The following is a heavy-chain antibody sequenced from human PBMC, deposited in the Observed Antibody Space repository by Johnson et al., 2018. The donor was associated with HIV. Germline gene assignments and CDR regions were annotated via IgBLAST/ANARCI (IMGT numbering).Heavy chain of an antibody. CDR2: ISYDGSNK. J-gene: IGHJ3*02. V-gene: IGHV3-30-3*01. CDR1: GFTFSSYA. CDR3: AGAYYYESSGYYDAFDI. D-gene: IGHD3-22*01. Sequence: QVQLVESGGGVVQPGRSLRLSCAASGFTFSSYAMHWVRQAPGKGLEWVAVISYDGSNKYYADSVKGRFTISRDNSKNTLYLQMNSLRAEDTAVDYCAGAYYYESSGYYDAFDIWGQGTMVTVSS.